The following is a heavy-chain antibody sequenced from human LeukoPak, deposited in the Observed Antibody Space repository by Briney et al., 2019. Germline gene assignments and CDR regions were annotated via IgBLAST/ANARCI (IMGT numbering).Heavy chain of an antibody. CDR1: GYTFTSYY. V-gene: IGHV1-46*01. J-gene: IGHJ4*02. CDR3: ARDNDFDY. CDR2: IYPGGGST. D-gene: IGHD2-8*01. Sequence: GASVKVSCKASGYTFTSYYIHWVRQAPGQGLEWMGIIYPGGGSTSYAQKFQGRVTMTRDMSTSTVYMGLSSLRSEDTAVYYCARDNDFDYWGQGTLVTVSS.